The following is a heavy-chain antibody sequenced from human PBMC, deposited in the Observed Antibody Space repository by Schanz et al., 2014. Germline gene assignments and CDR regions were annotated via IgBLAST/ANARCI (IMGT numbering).Heavy chain of an antibody. V-gene: IGHV1-2*02. CDR2: IDPNGGAT. Sequence: QVQLVQSGAEVKKPGASVKVSCKASGYTFIDYYMHWVRQAPGQGLEWVGWIDPNGGATNHAQMLQGRVTMTRDTSISTAYMELSRLRYDDTAVYYCAKDRVGALYYFDYWGQGTLVTVSS. D-gene: IGHD1-26*01. CDR3: AKDRVGALYYFDY. J-gene: IGHJ4*02. CDR1: GYTFIDYY.